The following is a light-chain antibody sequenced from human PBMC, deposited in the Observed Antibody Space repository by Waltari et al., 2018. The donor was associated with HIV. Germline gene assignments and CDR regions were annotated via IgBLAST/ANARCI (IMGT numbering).Light chain of an antibody. J-gene: IGLJ2*01. CDR2: QDN. CDR1: KLGDKF. Sequence: SYELTQPPSVSVSPGQTASITCSGDKLGDKFASWYQQKPGQSPVMVIYQDNERPSGIPERFSGSNSGNTATLTISGTQALDEADYFCQACDNITAVFGGVTKVTVL. V-gene: IGLV3-1*01. CDR3: QACDNITAV.